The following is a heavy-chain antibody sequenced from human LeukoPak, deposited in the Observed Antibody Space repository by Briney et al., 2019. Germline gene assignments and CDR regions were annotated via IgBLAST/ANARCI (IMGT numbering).Heavy chain of an antibody. CDR3: ARDRYPNHYDILTDRYGMDV. CDR2: ISGSGYTI. Sequence: GGSLRLSCAASGSTFSDYYMSWIRQTPGKGLEWVSYISGSGYTIYSADSVKGRFTISRDNAKNSLYLQMNSLRAEDTAVYYCARDRYPNHYDILTDRYGMDVWGQGTTVTVSS. V-gene: IGHV3-11*04. CDR1: GSTFSDYY. J-gene: IGHJ6*02. D-gene: IGHD3-9*01.